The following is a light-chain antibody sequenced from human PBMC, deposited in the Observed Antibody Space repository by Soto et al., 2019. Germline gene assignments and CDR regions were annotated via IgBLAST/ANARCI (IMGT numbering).Light chain of an antibody. CDR3: QQRSNWPPLT. CDR1: QSVSSY. J-gene: IGKJ4*01. CDR2: DAS. V-gene: IGKV3-11*01. Sequence: EIVLTQSPATLSLSPGERATLSCRASQSVSSYLVWYQQKPGQAPRLLIYDASNRATGIPARFSGSGSGTDFTLTISSLEPEDFAVYYCQQRSNWPPLTFGGGTKVDSK.